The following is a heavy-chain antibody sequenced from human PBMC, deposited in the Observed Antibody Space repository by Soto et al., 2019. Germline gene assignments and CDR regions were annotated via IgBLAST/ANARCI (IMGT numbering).Heavy chain of an antibody. V-gene: IGHV3-74*03. CDR3: ARDSYSSATH. J-gene: IGHJ4*01. D-gene: IGHD4-4*01. CDR1: GLPFGDNW. CDR2: ISNDGSDT. Sequence: GSLILSCAASGLPFGDNWMHWVRQAPGKGLVWVSRISNDGSDTTXAXXXXXXXXXXXDXXXNTLYLQMNSLRAEDTAVYYCARDSYSSATHWGHGTLVTVSS.